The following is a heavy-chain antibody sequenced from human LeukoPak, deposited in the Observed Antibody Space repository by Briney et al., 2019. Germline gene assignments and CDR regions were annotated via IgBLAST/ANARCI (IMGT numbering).Heavy chain of an antibody. Sequence: SETLSLTCTVSGGSISSSSYYWGWIRQPSGKGLEWIGSIYYSGSTYYNPSLKSRVTISVDTSKNQFSLKLSSVTAADTTVYYCARGRYYFDYWGQGTLVTVSS. CDR3: ARGRYYFDY. V-gene: IGHV4-39*07. CDR1: GGSISSSSYY. CDR2: IYYSGST. J-gene: IGHJ4*02.